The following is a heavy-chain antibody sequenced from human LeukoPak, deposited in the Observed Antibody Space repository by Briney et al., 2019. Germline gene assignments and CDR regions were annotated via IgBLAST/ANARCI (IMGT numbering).Heavy chain of an antibody. J-gene: IGHJ4*02. CDR1: VYTFTDYY. Sequence: ASVTVSFKASVYTFTDYYIHWLRQAPGHGPEWMGWIYPNNGATFYAQKFQGRVMMTTDASIHTTYMELTSLRSDDTAVYYCARDPYPKYSTGWYSNYWGQGTLVTVSS. CDR2: IYPNNGAT. CDR3: ARDPYPKYSTGWYSNY. D-gene: IGHD6-19*01. V-gene: IGHV1-2*02.